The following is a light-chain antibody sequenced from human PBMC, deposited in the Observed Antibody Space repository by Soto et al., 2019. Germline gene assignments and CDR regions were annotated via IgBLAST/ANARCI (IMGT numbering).Light chain of an antibody. CDR1: QSVAKNY. CDR2: GAS. V-gene: IGKV3-20*01. Sequence: EIVLTQSPGTLSLSPGERATLSCRASQSVAKNYLAWYQQEPGQAPRLLIYGASSRATGIPDRFSGSGSGTDFTLTISRLEPEDFAVYYCQKDAHSPQTFGQGTKVEIK. J-gene: IGKJ1*01. CDR3: QKDAHSPQT.